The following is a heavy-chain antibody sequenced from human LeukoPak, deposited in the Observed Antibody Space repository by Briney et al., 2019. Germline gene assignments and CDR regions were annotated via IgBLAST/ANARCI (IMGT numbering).Heavy chain of an antibody. V-gene: IGHV1-46*01. Sequence: ASVKVSCTASGYTFTSYYMHWVRQAPGQGLEWMGTINPSGGSTTYAQKFQGRVTMTRDTSTSTAYMELSSLRSEDTAVYYCASKTMVRGVIIEDYYYYYGMDVWGQGTTVTVSS. D-gene: IGHD3-10*01. CDR1: GYTFTSYY. CDR3: ASKTMVRGVIIEDYYYYYGMDV. CDR2: INPSGGST. J-gene: IGHJ6*02.